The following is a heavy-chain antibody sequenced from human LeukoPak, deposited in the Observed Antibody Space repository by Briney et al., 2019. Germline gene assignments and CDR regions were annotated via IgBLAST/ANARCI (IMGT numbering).Heavy chain of an antibody. CDR2: INPSGGSI. D-gene: IGHD1-26*01. CDR3: ARSSGFSPRGAFDY. CDR1: GYTFTSYY. J-gene: IGHJ4*02. V-gene: IGHV1-46*01. Sequence: GASVKVSCKASGYTFTSYYIYWVRQAPGQGPEWMGIINPSGGSITHAQNFQGRVTMTRDMSTNTVYMELSSLRSEDTAVYYCARSSGFSPRGAFDYWGQGTLVTVSS.